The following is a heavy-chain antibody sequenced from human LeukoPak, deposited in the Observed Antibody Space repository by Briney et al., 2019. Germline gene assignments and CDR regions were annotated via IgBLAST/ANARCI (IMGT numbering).Heavy chain of an antibody. J-gene: IGHJ4*02. D-gene: IGHD6-6*01. CDR3: ARAVGAAARRGFDF. CDR2: IYYSGST. CDR1: GGSISSSSYY. Sequence: SETLSLTCTVSGGSISSSSYYWGWIRQPPGKGLEWIGSIYYSGSTYYNPSLKSRVTISLDTSKKQFSLKLSSVTATDTAVYYCARAVGAAARRGFDFWGQGALVTVSS. V-gene: IGHV4-39*07.